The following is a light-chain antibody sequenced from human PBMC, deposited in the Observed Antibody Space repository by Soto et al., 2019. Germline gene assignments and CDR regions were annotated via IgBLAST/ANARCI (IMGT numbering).Light chain of an antibody. CDR2: EVN. J-gene: IGLJ1*01. CDR1: RSDVGAYTY. V-gene: IGLV2-8*01. CDR3: SSYAGSNNPYV. Sequence: QSALTQPPSASGSPGQSITITCTGTRSDVGAYTYVSWYQLHPGTAPKLMIYEVNKRPSGVPDRFSGSKSGNTASLTVSGLQAEDEADYYCSSYAGSNNPYVFGTRTQLTVL.